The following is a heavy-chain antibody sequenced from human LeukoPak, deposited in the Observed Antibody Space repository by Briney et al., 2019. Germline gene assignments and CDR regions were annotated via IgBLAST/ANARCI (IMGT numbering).Heavy chain of an antibody. CDR3: ARHQSYYDILTGTHYYYGMDV. V-gene: IGHV5-51*01. D-gene: IGHD3-9*01. J-gene: IGHJ6*02. Sequence: GESLKISCKGSGYSFTSYWIGWVRQMPGKGLEWMEIIYPGDSDTRYSPSFQGQVTISADKSISTAYLQWSSLKASDTAMYYCARHQSYYDILTGTHYYYGMDVWGQGTTVTVSS. CDR2: IYPGDSDT. CDR1: GYSFTSYW.